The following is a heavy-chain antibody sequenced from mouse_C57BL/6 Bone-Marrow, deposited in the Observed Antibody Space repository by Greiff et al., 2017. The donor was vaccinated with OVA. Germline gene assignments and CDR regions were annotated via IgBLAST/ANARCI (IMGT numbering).Heavy chain of an antibody. V-gene: IGHV1-81*01. CDR3: ASVKTFLDY. Sequence: VQLQQSGAELARPGASVKPSCKASGYTFTSYGISWVKQRTGQGLEWIGEIYPRSGNTYYNEKFKGKATLTADKSSSTAYMELRSLTSEDSAVYFCASVKTFLDYWGQGTTLTVSS. CDR1: GYTFTSYG. J-gene: IGHJ2*01. CDR2: IYPRSGNT.